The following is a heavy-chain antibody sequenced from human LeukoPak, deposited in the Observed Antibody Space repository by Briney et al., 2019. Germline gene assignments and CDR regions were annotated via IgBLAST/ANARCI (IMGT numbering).Heavy chain of an antibody. V-gene: IGHV3-23*01. CDR3: ARALWSGNYSGAFDI. CDR2: ISGSGGST. Sequence: PEGSLRLSCAASGFTFSSYGMHWVRQAPGKGLEWVSAISGSGGSTYYADSVKGRFTISRVNSKNTLYLQMNSLRAEDTAVYYCARALWSGNYSGAFDIWGQGTMVTVSS. D-gene: IGHD1-26*01. CDR1: GFTFSSYG. J-gene: IGHJ3*02.